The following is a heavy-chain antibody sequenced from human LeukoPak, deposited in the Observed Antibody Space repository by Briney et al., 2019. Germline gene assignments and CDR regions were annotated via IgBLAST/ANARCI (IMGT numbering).Heavy chain of an antibody. J-gene: IGHJ6*03. CDR3: AREMTIVRPRGYMDV. V-gene: IGHV3-11*04. D-gene: IGHD3-10*02. CDR1: GFTFSDYY. CDR2: ISSSGSTI. Sequence: GGSLRLSCAASGFTFSDYYMSWIRQAPGKGLEWVSYISSSGSTIYYADSVKGRFTISRDNAKNSLYLQMNSLRAEDTAVYYCAREMTIVRPRGYMDVWGKGTTVTVSS.